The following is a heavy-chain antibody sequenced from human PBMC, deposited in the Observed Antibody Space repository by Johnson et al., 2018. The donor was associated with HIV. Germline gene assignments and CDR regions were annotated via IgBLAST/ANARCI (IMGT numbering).Heavy chain of an antibody. CDR3: AKGLPLKLYSADSFNI. V-gene: IGHV3-23*04. D-gene: IGHD5-12*01. CDR1: GFTFSSYA. J-gene: IGHJ3*02. CDR2: INSGGGST. Sequence: VQLVESGGGLVQPGGSMRLSCAASGFTFSSYAMSWVRQAPGKGLEWVSSINSGGGSTYYADSVKGRFTISRDKSKSTLYLQMNSLRAEDTAVYYCAKGLPLKLYSADSFNIWGQGTMVTVSS.